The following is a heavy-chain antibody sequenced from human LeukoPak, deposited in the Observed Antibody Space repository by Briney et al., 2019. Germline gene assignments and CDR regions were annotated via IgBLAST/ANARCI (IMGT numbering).Heavy chain of an antibody. J-gene: IGHJ4*02. V-gene: IGHV3-73*01. Sequence: PGGSLRLSCAASGFTFSGSAMHWVRQASGKGLEWVGRIRSKANSYATAYAASVKGRFTIPRDDSKNTAYLQMNSLETEDTAVYYCTTSYGDYAPFDYWGQGTLVTVSS. D-gene: IGHD4-17*01. CDR3: TTSYGDYAPFDY. CDR2: IRSKANSYAT. CDR1: GFTFSGSA.